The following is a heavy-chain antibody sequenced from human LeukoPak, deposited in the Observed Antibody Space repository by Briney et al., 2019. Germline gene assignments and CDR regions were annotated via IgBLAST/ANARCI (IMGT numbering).Heavy chain of an antibody. CDR1: GFTFSSYG. Sequence: GGSLRLSCAASGFTFSSYGMHWVRQAPGKGLEWVAVIWYDGSNKYYADSVKVRLTISRDNSKNTLYLQMDSLRAEDTAAYYCARGPPIAYCGGDCHYYFDYWGQGTLVTVSS. J-gene: IGHJ4*02. D-gene: IGHD2-21*02. V-gene: IGHV3-33*01. CDR3: ARGPPIAYCGGDCHYYFDY. CDR2: IWYDGSNK.